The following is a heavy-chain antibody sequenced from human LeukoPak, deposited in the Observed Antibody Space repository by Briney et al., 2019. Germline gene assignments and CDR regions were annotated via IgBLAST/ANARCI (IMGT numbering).Heavy chain of an antibody. CDR3: ARQYGPDAFDI. V-gene: IGHV4-59*08. CDR2: IYYSGST. Sequence: SETLSLTCTVSGGSISSYYWSWIRQPPGKGLEWIGYIYYSGSTNYNPSLKSRVTISVDTSKNQFSLKLSSVTAADTAVYCCARQYGPDAFDIWGQGTMVTVSS. D-gene: IGHD4-17*01. J-gene: IGHJ3*02. CDR1: GGSISSYY.